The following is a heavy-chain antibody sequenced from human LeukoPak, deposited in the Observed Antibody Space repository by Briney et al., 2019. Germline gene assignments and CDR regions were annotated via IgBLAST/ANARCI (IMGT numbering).Heavy chain of an antibody. Sequence: GGSLRLSCAASGFTLSSYAMSWVRQATGKGLGWVSAISGSGGSTYYADSVKGRFTISRDNSKNALYLQMNSLRAEDTAVYYCAKIVVVTDDAFDIWGQGTIVTVSS. CDR2: ISGSGGST. CDR1: GFTLSSYA. D-gene: IGHD2-21*02. V-gene: IGHV3-23*01. J-gene: IGHJ3*02. CDR3: AKIVVVTDDAFDI.